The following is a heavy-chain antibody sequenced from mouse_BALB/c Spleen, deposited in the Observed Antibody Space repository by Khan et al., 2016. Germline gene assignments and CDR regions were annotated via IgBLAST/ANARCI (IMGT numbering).Heavy chain of an antibody. CDR3: ATTVVAPRFAY. J-gene: IGHJ3*01. D-gene: IGHD1-1*01. CDR1: GYSITSGYY. Sequence: EVQLQESGPGLVKPSQSLSLTCSVTGYSITSGYYWNWIRQFPGNKLEWMGYISYDGSNNYNPSLKSRISITRDTSKNQFFLQLNSVTTEDTATYYCATTVVAPRFAYWGQGTLVTVSA. CDR2: ISYDGSN. V-gene: IGHV3-6*01.